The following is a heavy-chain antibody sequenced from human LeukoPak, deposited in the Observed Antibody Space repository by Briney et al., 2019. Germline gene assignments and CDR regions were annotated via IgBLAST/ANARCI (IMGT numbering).Heavy chain of an antibody. CDR3: AELGITMIGGV. J-gene: IGHJ6*04. V-gene: IGHV3-64*01. CDR2: INSNGGST. Sequence: GGSLRLSCVASGYTFSNYAMHWVRQTPGKGLEYVSGINSNGGSTQYASSVKGRFTISRDNAKNSLYLQMNSLRAEDTAVYYCAELGITMIGGVWGKGTTVTISS. D-gene: IGHD3-10*02. CDR1: GYTFSNYA.